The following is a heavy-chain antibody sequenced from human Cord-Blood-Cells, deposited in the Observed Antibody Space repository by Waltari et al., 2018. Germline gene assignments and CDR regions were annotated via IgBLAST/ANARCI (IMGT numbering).Heavy chain of an antibody. CDR2: INHSGST. CDR3: ASIYYDFWSGYYEYYFDY. CDR1: GGSFSGYS. J-gene: IGHJ4*02. D-gene: IGHD3-3*01. Sequence: QVQLQQWGAGLLKPSETLSLTCAVYGGSFSGYSWSWIRQPPGKGLEWIGEINHSGSTNDNPALKSRVTISVDTSKNQFSLKLSSVTAADTAVYYCASIYYDFWSGYYEYYFDYWGQGTLVTVSS. V-gene: IGHV4-34*01.